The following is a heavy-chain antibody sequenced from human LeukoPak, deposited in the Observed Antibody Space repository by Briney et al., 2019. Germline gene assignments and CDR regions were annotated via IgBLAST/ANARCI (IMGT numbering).Heavy chain of an antibody. CDR1: GFTFSSYG. V-gene: IGHV3-30*03. CDR2: ISYDGSNK. J-gene: IGHJ4*02. D-gene: IGHD6-19*01. CDR3: ARHLYSSGWYYFFDY. Sequence: GGSLRLSCAASGFTFSSYGMHWVRQAPGKGLEWVAVISYDGSNKYYADSVKGRFTISRDNSKNTLYLQMNSLRAEDTAVYYCARHLYSSGWYYFFDYWGQGTLVTVSS.